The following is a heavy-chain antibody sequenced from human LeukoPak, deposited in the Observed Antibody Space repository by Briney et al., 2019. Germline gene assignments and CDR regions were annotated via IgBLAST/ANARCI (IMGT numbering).Heavy chain of an antibody. CDR3: ARGQQLHFTLNWFDP. CDR2: MNPNSGNT. Sequence: GASVKVSCKASGYTFTSYDINWVRQATGQGLEWMGWMNPNSGNTGYAQKFQGRVTMTRNTSISTAYMELSSLRSEDTAVYYCARGQQLHFTLNWFDPWGQGNLVTVSS. D-gene: IGHD6-13*01. CDR1: GYTFTSYD. J-gene: IGHJ5*02. V-gene: IGHV1-8*01.